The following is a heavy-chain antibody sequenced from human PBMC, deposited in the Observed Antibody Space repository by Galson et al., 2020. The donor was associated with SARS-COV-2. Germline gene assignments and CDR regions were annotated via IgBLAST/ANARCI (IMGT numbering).Heavy chain of an antibody. V-gene: IGHV3-7*01. CDR3: GREIWTGDSDDGWSGRNDY. D-gene: IGHD4-17*01. CDR2: IKKDGSGK. CDR1: GFNFGNYW. J-gene: IGHJ4*02. Sequence: GGSLRLSCVGSGFNFGNYWMTWVRQGPGKGLEWVADIKKDGSGKYYLDSMKGRFAISRDNAANIVYLHMSGLRVEDTAVYYCGREIWTGDSDDGWSGRNDYWGQGTLVTVSS.